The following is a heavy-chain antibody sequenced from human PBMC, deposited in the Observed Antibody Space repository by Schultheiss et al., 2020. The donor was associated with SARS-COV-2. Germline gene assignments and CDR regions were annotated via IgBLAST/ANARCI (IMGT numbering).Heavy chain of an antibody. J-gene: IGHJ3*02. D-gene: IGHD3-3*01. CDR1: GFTFDDYA. Sequence: GESLKISCAASGFTFDDYAMHWVRQAPGKGLEWVSTLSGRGDTTHYADSVKGRFTISRDTSKNTLFLQMNSLTAEDTAVYYCAKDPDFWSGSPDDAFDIWGQGTMVTVSS. V-gene: IGHV3-23*01. CDR3: AKDPDFWSGSPDDAFDI. CDR2: LSGRGDTT.